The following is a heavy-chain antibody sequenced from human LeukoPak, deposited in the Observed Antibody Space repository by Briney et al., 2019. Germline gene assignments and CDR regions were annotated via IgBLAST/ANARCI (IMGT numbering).Heavy chain of an antibody. Sequence: GGSLRLSCAASGFTFDDYGMSWVRQAPGKGLEWVSGVNWNGGSTGYADSVKGRFTISRDNAENSLYLQMNSLRAEDTALYYCARFDGGSSSWCYYYYYMDVWGKGTTVTVSS. D-gene: IGHD6-13*01. CDR3: ARFDGGSSSWCYYYYYMDV. CDR1: GFTFDDYG. CDR2: VNWNGGST. V-gene: IGHV3-20*04. J-gene: IGHJ6*03.